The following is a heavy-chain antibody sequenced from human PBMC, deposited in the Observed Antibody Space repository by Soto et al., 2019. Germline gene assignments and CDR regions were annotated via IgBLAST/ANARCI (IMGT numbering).Heavy chain of an antibody. Sequence: ASVKVSYKASGYAFTSYGISWVRQAPGQGLEWMGWISAYNGNTNYAQKLQGRVTMTTDTSTSTAYMELRSLRSDDTAVYYCAMCSTSCRFYYYYGMDVLGKGTTVTVSS. CDR1: GYAFTSYG. J-gene: IGHJ6*04. D-gene: IGHD2-2*01. CDR3: AMCSTSCRFYYYYGMDV. V-gene: IGHV1-18*04. CDR2: ISAYNGNT.